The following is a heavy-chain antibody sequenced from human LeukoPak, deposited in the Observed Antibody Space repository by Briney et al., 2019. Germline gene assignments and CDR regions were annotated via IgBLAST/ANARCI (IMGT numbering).Heavy chain of an antibody. CDR1: GGSISSGYY. D-gene: IGHD3-10*01. CDR2: IYYSGST. V-gene: IGHV4-31*03. CDR3: ARTMTMVRATFDY. J-gene: IGHJ4*02. Sequence: SETLSLTCTVSGGSISSGYYWSWIRQQPGKGLEWIGHIYYSGSTYHNPSLKSRVAISVDTSKNQFSLTLTSVTAADTAIYYCARTMTMVRATFDYWGQGTLVTVSS.